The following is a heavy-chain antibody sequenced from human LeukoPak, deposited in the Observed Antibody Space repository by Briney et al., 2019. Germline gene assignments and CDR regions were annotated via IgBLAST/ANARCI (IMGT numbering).Heavy chain of an antibody. CDR2: IYYSGST. V-gene: IGHV4-59*01. D-gene: IGHD3-9*01. CDR3: ASVLTGSYYYYGMDV. CDR1: GGSISSYY. Sequence: SETLSLTCTVSGGSISSYYWSWIRQPPGKGLEWIGYIYYSGSTNYNPSLKSRVPISVVTSKNQFSLKLSSVTAADTAVYYCASVLTGSYYYYGMDVWGQGTTVTVSS. J-gene: IGHJ6*02.